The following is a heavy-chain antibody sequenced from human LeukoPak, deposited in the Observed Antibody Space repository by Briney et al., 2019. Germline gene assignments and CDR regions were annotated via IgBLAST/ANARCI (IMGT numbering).Heavy chain of an antibody. CDR1: GFTFTRFW. CDR3: TRGGEEPFDY. V-gene: IGHV3-74*01. D-gene: IGHD3-10*01. Sequence: PGGSLRLSCAGSGFTFTRFWMHWVRQAPGKGLVWVSRINAEGTTTTYADSVEGRFTISRDENTLYLQMNHLRVDDTAVYYCTRGGEEPFDYWGQGTLVTVSS. J-gene: IGHJ4*02. CDR2: INAEGTTT.